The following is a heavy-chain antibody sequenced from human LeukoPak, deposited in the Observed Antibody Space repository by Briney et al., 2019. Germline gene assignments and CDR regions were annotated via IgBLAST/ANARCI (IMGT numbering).Heavy chain of an antibody. CDR1: GGSISSGDYY. CDR3: ARARFYYDSSGYLYYFDY. CDR2: IYYSGST. D-gene: IGHD3-22*01. J-gene: IGHJ4*02. Sequence: SQTLSLTCTVSGGSISSGDYYWSWIRQPPGKGLEWIGYIYYSGSTYYNPSLKSRVTISVDTSKNQFSLKLSSVTAADTTVYYCARARFYYDSSGYLYYFDYWGQGTLVTVSS. V-gene: IGHV4-30-4*01.